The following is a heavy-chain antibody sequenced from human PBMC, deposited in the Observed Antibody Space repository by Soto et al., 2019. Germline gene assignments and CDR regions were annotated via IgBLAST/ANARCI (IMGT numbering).Heavy chain of an antibody. CDR3: ARVIGGFRRVVIIYGMDV. Sequence: SETLSLTCTVSGGSISSYYWSWIRQPPGNGLEWIGYTYYSGSTNYNPSLKSRVTISVDTSKNQFSLKLSSVTAADTAVYYCARVIGGFRRVVIIYGMDVWGQGTTVTVSS. CDR2: TYYSGST. V-gene: IGHV4-59*01. CDR1: GGSISSYY. D-gene: IGHD3-3*01. J-gene: IGHJ6*02.